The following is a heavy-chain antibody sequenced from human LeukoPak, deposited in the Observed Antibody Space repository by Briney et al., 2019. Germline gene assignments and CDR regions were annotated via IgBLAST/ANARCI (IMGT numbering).Heavy chain of an antibody. CDR3: ARVRGYYYDSSANDAFDI. V-gene: IGHV4-59*11. CDR2: IYYSGST. D-gene: IGHD3-22*01. CDR1: GGSISSHY. J-gene: IGHJ3*02. Sequence: SETLSLTCTVSGGSISSHYWSWIRQPPGKGLEWIGYIYYSGSTNYNPSLKSRVTISVDTSKNQFSLKLSSVTAADTAVYYCARVRGYYYDSSANDAFDIWGQGTMVTVSS.